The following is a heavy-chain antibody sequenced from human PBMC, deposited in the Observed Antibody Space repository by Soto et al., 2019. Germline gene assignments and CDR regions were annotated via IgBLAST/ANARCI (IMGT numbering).Heavy chain of an antibody. CDR2: MNPNSGNT. D-gene: IGHD3-3*01. J-gene: IGHJ3*02. V-gene: IGHV1-8*01. CDR3: AATIRFLEWLLSPHDAFDI. CDR1: GYTFTSYD. Sequence: ASVKVSCKASGYTFTSYDINWVRQATGQGLEWMGWMNPNSGNTGYAQKFQGRVTMTRNTPISTAYMELSSLRSEDTAVYYCAATIRFLEWLLSPHDAFDIWGQGTMVTVSS.